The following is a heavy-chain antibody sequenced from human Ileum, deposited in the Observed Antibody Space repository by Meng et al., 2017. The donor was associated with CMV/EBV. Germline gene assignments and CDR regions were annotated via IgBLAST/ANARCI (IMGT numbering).Heavy chain of an antibody. CDR3: ATDQGTHGWFDP. J-gene: IGHJ5*01. CDR2: INQDGSEK. D-gene: IGHD3-10*01. Sequence: GESLKISCAASGFTFSDYWMSWVRQAPGKGLAWVANINQDGSEKYFADSVKGRFTISRDNAKKSIYLHMNSLRTEDTAVYYCATDQGTHGWFDPWGQGTLVTGAS. CDR1: GFTFSDYW. V-gene: IGHV3-7*01.